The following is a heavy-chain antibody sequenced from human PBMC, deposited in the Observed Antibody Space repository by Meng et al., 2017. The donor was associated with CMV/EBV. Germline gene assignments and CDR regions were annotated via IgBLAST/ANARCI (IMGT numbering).Heavy chain of an antibody. D-gene: IGHD6-25*01. J-gene: IGHJ4*02. CDR1: GFTFSSYA. CDR2: ISYDGSNK. CDR3: AKRRTGYSSGDDY. Sequence: GGSLRLSCAASGFTFSSYAMHWVRQAPGKGLEWVAVISYDGSNKYYADSVKGRLTISRDNSKNALYLQMNSLRAEDTAVYYCAKRRTGYSSGDDYWGQGTLVTVSS. V-gene: IGHV3-30-3*02.